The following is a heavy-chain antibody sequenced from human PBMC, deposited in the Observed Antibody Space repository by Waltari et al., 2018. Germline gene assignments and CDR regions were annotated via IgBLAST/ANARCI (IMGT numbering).Heavy chain of an antibody. CDR1: GGSFSGYY. J-gene: IGHJ2*01. CDR3: ARGSLYCSGGSCYSGWYFDL. CDR2: INHSGST. V-gene: IGHV4-34*01. D-gene: IGHD2-15*01. Sequence: QVQLQQWGAGLLKPSETLSLTCAVYGGSFSGYYWSWIRQPPGKGLEWIGEINHSGSTNYNPSLKSRVTISVDTSKNQFSLKLSSVTAADTAVYYCARGSLYCSGGSCYSGWYFDLWGRGTLVTVSS.